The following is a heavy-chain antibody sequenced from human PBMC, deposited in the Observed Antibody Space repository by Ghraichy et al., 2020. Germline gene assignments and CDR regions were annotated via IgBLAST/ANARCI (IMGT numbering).Heavy chain of an antibody. CDR2: FYYTGST. V-gene: IGHV4-59*08. CDR3: ATGILGADYFFDC. J-gene: IGHJ4*02. D-gene: IGHD1-26*01. CDR1: GGSISGYY. Sequence: SETLSLTCTVSGGSISGYYWTWIRQPPGKGLEWIGYFYYTGSTNYNPSLKSRVTISVDTSKNQFSLKLSSVTAADTAVYYCATGILGADYFFDCWGQGSLVTVSS.